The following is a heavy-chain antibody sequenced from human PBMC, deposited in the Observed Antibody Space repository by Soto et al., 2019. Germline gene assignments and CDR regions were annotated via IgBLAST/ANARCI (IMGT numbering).Heavy chain of an antibody. Sequence: SETLSLTCAVYGGSFSGYYWSWIRQPPGKGLEWIGEINHSGSTNYNPSLKSRVTISVDTSKNQFSLKLSSVTAADTAVYYCARGPGGIAVAGQVFLDYYYGMDVWGQGTTVTVSS. CDR2: INHSGST. CDR3: ARGPGGIAVAGQVFLDYYYGMDV. J-gene: IGHJ6*02. D-gene: IGHD6-19*01. CDR1: GGSFSGYY. V-gene: IGHV4-34*01.